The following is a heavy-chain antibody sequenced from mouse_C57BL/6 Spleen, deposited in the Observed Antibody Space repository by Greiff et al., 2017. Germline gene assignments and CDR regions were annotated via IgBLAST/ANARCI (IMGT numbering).Heavy chain of an antibody. D-gene: IGHD2-4*01. CDR3: AREKNYDYDWFAY. Sequence: QVQLQQPGAELVKPGASVMLSCKASGYTFTSYWMHWVKQRPGQGLEWIGMIHPNSGSTNYNEKFKIKATLTVDKSSSTAYMQLSSLTSEDSAVYYCAREKNYDYDWFAYWGQGTLVTVSA. J-gene: IGHJ3*01. CDR2: IHPNSGST. V-gene: IGHV1-64*01. CDR1: GYTFTSYW.